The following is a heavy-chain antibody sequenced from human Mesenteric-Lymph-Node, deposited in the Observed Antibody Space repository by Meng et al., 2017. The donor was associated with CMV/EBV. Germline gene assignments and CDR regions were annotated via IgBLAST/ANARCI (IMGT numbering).Heavy chain of an antibody. D-gene: IGHD6-19*01. V-gene: IGHV3-33*05. CDR1: GFTFSNYD. Sequence: GGSLRLSCAASGFTFSNYDMHWVRQAPDKGLDWVGVIQYEGTNQFYADSVKGRFTISRDNAKNSLYLQMNSLRAEDTAVYYCARVPIGSSGWYAYFDYWGQGTLVTVSS. CDR3: ARVPIGSSGWYAYFDY. J-gene: IGHJ4*02. CDR2: IQYEGTNQ.